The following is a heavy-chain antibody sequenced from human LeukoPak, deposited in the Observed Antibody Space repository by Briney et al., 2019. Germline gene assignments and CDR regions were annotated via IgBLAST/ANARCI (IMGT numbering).Heavy chain of an antibody. D-gene: IGHD6-13*01. Sequence: ASVKVSCKASGYTFTGYSMHWVRQAPGQGLEWMGCINPNNGGTNYAQKFQGRVTMTRDTSISTAYMELSRLRSDDTAVYYCARGGLYSSSWYYFDYWGQGTRVTVSS. CDR1: GYTFTGYS. J-gene: IGHJ4*02. V-gene: IGHV1-2*02. CDR3: ARGGLYSSSWYYFDY. CDR2: INPNNGGT.